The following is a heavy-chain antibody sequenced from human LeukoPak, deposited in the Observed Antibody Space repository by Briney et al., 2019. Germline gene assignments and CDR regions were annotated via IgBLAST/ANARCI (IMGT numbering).Heavy chain of an antibody. Sequence: PETLSLTCAVYGGSFSGYYWSWIRQPPGKGLEWIGEINHSGSTNYNPSLKSRVTISVDTSKNQFSLKLSSVTAADTAVYYCARMNLGFDYWGQGTLVTVSS. J-gene: IGHJ4*02. CDR1: GGSFSGYY. CDR3: ARMNLGFDY. CDR2: INHSGST. V-gene: IGHV4-34*01.